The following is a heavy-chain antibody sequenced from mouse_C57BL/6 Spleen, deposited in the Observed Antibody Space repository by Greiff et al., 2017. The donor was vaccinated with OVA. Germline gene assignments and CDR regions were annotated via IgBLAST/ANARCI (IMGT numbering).Heavy chain of an antibody. CDR1: GYAFSSSW. CDR3: ARENYSNYGAY. CDR2: IYPGDGDT. Sequence: VQLQQSGPELVKPGASVKISCKASGYAFSSSWMNWVKQRPGKGLEWIGRIYPGDGDTNYNGTFKGKATLTADKSSSTAYMQLSSLTSEDSAVYVCARENYSNYGAYWGQGTLVTVSA. V-gene: IGHV1-82*01. J-gene: IGHJ3*01. D-gene: IGHD2-5*01.